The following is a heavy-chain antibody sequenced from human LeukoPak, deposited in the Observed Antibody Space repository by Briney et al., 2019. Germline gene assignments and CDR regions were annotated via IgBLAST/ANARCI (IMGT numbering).Heavy chain of an antibody. CDR2: ISTSSSYI. V-gene: IGHV3-21*01. CDR3: ARDLRIVSGSYLDY. CDR1: GFTFSSYS. Sequence: GGSLRLYCAASGFTFSSYSMNWVRQAPGKGLEWVSFISTSSSYIYYADSVKGRFISSRDNTKNSLYLQMNSLRAEDTAIYYCARDLRIVSGSYLDYWGQGTLVTVSS. D-gene: IGHD1-26*01. J-gene: IGHJ4*02.